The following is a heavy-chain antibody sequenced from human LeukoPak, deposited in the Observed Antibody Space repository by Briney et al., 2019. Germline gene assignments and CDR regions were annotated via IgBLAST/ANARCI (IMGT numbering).Heavy chain of an antibody. D-gene: IGHD4-17*01. V-gene: IGHV3-23*01. CDR1: GFTFSAYA. Sequence: GGSLRLSCTASGFTFSAYAMMWVRQAPGKGPEWVSAIRGGGGRAVYADSVKGRFTISRDNSKYTLFLQMNSLRAEDTAVYYCAREPNGDYIGAFDMWGPGTMVTVSS. CDR3: AREPNGDYIGAFDM. CDR2: IRGGGGRA. J-gene: IGHJ3*02.